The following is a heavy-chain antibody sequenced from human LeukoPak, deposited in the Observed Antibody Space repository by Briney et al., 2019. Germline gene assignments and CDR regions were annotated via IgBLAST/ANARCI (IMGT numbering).Heavy chain of an antibody. J-gene: IGHJ4*02. CDR2: IYYSGST. D-gene: IGHD3-10*01. V-gene: IGHV4-30-4*08. CDR1: GGSISSTSYY. Sequence: SETLSLTCIVSGGSISSTSYYWGWIRRSPGKGLEWIGYIYYSGSTYYNPSLKSRVTISVDTSKNQFSLKLSSVTAADTVVYYCARVLGYYGSGSIDYWGQGTLVTVSS. CDR3: ARVLGYYGSGSIDY.